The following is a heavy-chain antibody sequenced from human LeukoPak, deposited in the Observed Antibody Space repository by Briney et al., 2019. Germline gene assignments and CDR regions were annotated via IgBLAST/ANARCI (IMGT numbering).Heavy chain of an antibody. CDR1: GFTVSSNY. J-gene: IGHJ4*02. Sequence: GGSLRLSXAASGFTVSSNYMNWIRQAPGKGLEWVSVIYSGGSTYYADSVKGRFTISRDNSKNTLYLQMNSLRAEDTAVYYCAREPYGGNLYYFDYWGQGTLVTVSS. CDR3: AREPYGGNLYYFDY. CDR2: IYSGGST. V-gene: IGHV3-53*01. D-gene: IGHD4-23*01.